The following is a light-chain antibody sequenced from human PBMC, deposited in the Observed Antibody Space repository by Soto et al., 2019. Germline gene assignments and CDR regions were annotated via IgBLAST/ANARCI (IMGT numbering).Light chain of an antibody. Sequence: DIVMTQTPLSSPVTLGQPASISCRSSQSLVHSDGNTYLSWFQQRPGQPPRLLIYQISNRFSGVPDRFSGSGAGTDFTLKISRAEAEAVGVYYCMQSTQFRTFGQGTKLEIK. CDR2: QIS. J-gene: IGKJ2*01. CDR1: QSLVHSDGNTY. CDR3: MQSTQFRT. V-gene: IGKV2-24*01.